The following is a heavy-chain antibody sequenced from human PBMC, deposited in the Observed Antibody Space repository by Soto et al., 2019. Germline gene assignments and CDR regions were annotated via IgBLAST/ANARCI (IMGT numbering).Heavy chain of an antibody. Sequence: GESLKISCKGSGYSFTSYWISWVRQMPGKGLEWMGRIDPSDSYTNYSPSFQGHVTISADKSISTAYLQWSSLKASDTAMYYCARFDGAEAATNQSYYYYGMEVWGQGTTVTV. V-gene: IGHV5-10-1*01. CDR3: ARFDGAEAATNQSYYYYGMEV. D-gene: IGHD2-15*01. J-gene: IGHJ6*02. CDR2: IDPSDSYT. CDR1: GYSFTSYW.